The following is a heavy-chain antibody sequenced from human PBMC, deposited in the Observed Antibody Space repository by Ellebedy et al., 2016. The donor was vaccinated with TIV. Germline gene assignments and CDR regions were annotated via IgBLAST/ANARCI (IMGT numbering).Heavy chain of an antibody. V-gene: IGHV3-30*18. Sequence: PGGSLRLSCAASGFSFSSYGMHWVRQAPGKGLEWVAVVSYDGSDEYYADSVKGRFTISRDNSKNTLFLQMNSLRAEDTAVYYCAKGGGLVVLTAIYVWGQGTLVTVSS. CDR3: AKGGGLVVLTAIYV. D-gene: IGHD2-21*02. CDR1: GFSFSSYG. J-gene: IGHJ4*02. CDR2: VSYDGSDE.